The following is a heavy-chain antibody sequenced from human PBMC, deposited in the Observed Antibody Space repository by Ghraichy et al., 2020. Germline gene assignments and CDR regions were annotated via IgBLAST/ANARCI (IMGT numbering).Heavy chain of an antibody. J-gene: IGHJ4*02. D-gene: IGHD2-2*01. CDR2: IYYSGST. CDR1: GGSISSSSYY. Sequence: SETLSLTCTVSGGSISSSSYYWGWIRQPPGKGLEWIGSIYYSGSTYYNPSLKSRVTISVDTSKNQFSLKLSSVTAADTAVYYCARQQQYQLLRDWGQGTLVTVSS. V-gene: IGHV4-39*01. CDR3: ARQQQYQLLRD.